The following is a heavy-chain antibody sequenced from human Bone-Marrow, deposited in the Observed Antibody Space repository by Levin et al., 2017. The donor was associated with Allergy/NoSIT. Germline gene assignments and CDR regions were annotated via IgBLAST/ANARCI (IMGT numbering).Heavy chain of an antibody. V-gene: IGHV4-39*01. D-gene: IGHD2-2*01. J-gene: IGHJ6*03. CDR1: GASISTPSYD. CDR3: ARRQDCSSGTCYYYYYYMDV. Sequence: SETLSLSCTVSGASISTPSYDWGWIRQPPGKGLEWIGSIYYSGTTYYNPFLKSRVTISADTSKNQFSLKLSSVTAADTAVYYCARRQDCSSGTCYYYYYYMDVWGNGTKVTVSS. CDR2: IYYSGTT.